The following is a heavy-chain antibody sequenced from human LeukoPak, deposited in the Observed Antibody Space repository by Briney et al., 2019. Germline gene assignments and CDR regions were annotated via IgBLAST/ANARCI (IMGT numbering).Heavy chain of an antibody. Sequence: GSSVKVSCKASGGTFSSYAISWVLQAPGQGLEWMGRIIPIFGTANYAQKFQGRVTITTDESTSTAYMELSSLRSEDTAVYYCARDIIAAAGDVYFDYWGQGTLVTVSS. CDR2: IIPIFGTA. CDR3: ARDIIAAAGDVYFDY. D-gene: IGHD6-13*01. CDR1: GGTFSSYA. V-gene: IGHV1-69*05. J-gene: IGHJ4*02.